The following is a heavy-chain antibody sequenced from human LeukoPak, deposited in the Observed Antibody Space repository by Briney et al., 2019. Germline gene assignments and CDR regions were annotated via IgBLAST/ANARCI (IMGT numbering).Heavy chain of an antibody. CDR2: INHSGST. CDR1: GGSFSGYY. J-gene: IGHJ5*02. D-gene: IGHD2-2*01. V-gene: IGHV4-34*01. CDR3: ARGRLYCSSTSCNSFFDP. Sequence: TSETLSLTCAVYGGSFSGYYWSWIRQPPGKGLEWIGEINHSGSTNYNPSLKSRVTISVDTSKNQFSLKLSSVTAADTAVYYCARGRLYCSSTSCNSFFDPWGQGTLVTVSS.